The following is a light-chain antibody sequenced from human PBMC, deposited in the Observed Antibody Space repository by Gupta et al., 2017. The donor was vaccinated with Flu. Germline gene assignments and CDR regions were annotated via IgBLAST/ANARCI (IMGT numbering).Light chain of an antibody. CDR3: VLYLSNGIWV. V-gene: IGLV8-61*01. Sequence: TLTTTCSVSSGSVATDHYPSWYPPHPAHAPRLLVYNTTTRSSGVPGRFSGSIPGHTASLTITGAQADDDCVYFCVLYLSNGIWVFGGGTRLTVL. CDR1: SGSVATDHY. CDR2: NTT. J-gene: IGLJ3*02.